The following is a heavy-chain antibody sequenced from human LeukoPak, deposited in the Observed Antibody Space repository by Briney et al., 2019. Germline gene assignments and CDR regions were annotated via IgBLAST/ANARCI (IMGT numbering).Heavy chain of an antibody. CDR1: GYTFTSYG. D-gene: IGHD2-15*01. Sequence: ASVKVSCKASGYTFTSYGISWVRQAPGQGLEWMGWISAYNGNTNYAQKLQGRVTMTTDTSTSTAYMELRSLRSDDTAVYYCAREEPYCSGGSCYYYFDYWGQGTLVTVSS. V-gene: IGHV1-18*01. J-gene: IGHJ4*02. CDR3: AREEPYCSGGSCYYYFDY. CDR2: ISAYNGNT.